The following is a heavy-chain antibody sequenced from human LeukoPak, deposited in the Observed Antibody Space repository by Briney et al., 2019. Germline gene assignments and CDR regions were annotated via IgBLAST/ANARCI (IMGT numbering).Heavy chain of an antibody. CDR3: ARDLYRVPGY. D-gene: IGHD1-1*01. CDR1: GYTFTGYY. V-gene: IGHV1-2*02. J-gene: IGHJ4*02. Sequence: ASVKVSCKASGYTFTGYYMHWVRQAPGQGLEWMGWINPNSGDTSYAQNFQGRVTMTRDTSITTAYMELSRLTSDDTAVYYCARDLYRVPGYWGQGTLVTVSS. CDR2: INPNSGDT.